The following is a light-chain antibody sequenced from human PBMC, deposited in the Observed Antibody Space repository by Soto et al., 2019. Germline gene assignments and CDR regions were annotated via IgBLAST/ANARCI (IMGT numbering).Light chain of an antibody. V-gene: IGKV3D-20*02. CDR3: QQRSNWPDA. CDR2: HTS. J-gene: IGKJ5*01. Sequence: EIVFTQAPGTMSRSPVERPTLSCRASQSVSNNYLAWYQQDPGQALRLLIYHTSSRATGIPTRFSGSGSGTDFTLTRSSLQPDDFAVYYCQQRSNWPDAFGQGTRLEI. CDR1: QSVSNNY.